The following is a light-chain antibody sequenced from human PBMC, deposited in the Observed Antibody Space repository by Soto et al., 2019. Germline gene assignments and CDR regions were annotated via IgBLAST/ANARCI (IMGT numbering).Light chain of an antibody. CDR3: QQYGSSPT. Sequence: EIVLTQSPGTLSLSPGERATLSCRASQSVSSSYLAWYQQKTGQAPRLLIYGASSRATGIPDRFSGRGSGTDFTITISRLEPEEFAVYYCQQYGSSPTFGGGTKVEIK. V-gene: IGKV3-20*01. J-gene: IGKJ4*01. CDR1: QSVSSSY. CDR2: GAS.